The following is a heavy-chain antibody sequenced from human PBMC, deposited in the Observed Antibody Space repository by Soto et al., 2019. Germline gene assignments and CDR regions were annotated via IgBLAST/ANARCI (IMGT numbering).Heavy chain of an antibody. J-gene: IGHJ6*02. D-gene: IGHD3-16*01. V-gene: IGHV1-18*01. CDR3: ARGGYYDNSWGKLSHYGLDV. Sequence: HVQLAQSANEVKKPGASVRVSCKAAGYTFIRYGIAWVRQAPGQGLEWMGWISPYNDYTVYAQKFQGRVSMTADTSTRTVYMNLRGLKSDDTAVYYCARGGYYDNSWGKLSHYGLDVWGQGTSVSVSS. CDR2: ISPYNDYT. CDR1: GYTFIRYG.